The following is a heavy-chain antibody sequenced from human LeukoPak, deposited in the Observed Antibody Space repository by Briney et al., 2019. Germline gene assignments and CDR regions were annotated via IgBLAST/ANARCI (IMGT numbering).Heavy chain of an antibody. J-gene: IGHJ5*02. CDR1: GYTFTSYD. Sequence: GASVKVSCKASGYTFTSYDINWVRQATGQGLEWMGWMNPNSNNTGYAQKFQGRVTMTRNTSITTAYMELSSLRSEDTAVYHCAREVGDWFDPWGQGTLVTVSS. CDR2: MNPNSNNT. CDR3: AREVGDWFDP. D-gene: IGHD1-26*01. V-gene: IGHV1-8*01.